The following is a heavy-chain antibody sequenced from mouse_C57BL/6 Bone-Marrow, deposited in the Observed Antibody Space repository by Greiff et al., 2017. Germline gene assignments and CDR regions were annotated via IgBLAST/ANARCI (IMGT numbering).Heavy chain of an antibody. CDR1: GYTFTDYY. CDR3: AREGLGGTWFAY. Sequence: SGPELVKPGASVKISCKASGYTFTDYYINWVKQRPGQGLEWIGWIFPGSGSTYYNEKFKGKATLTVDKSSSTAYMLLSSLTSEDSAVYCCAREGLGGTWFAYWGQGTLVTVSA. CDR2: IFPGSGST. J-gene: IGHJ3*01. V-gene: IGHV1-75*01. D-gene: IGHD4-1*01.